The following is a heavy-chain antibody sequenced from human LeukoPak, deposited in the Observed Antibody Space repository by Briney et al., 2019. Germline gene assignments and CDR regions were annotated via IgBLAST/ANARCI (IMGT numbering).Heavy chain of an antibody. CDR2: IYYSGST. CDR3: AREFGYSSTWSFDY. CDR1: GASFSIGDYY. V-gene: IGHV4-31*03. Sequence: KASETLSLTCTVSGASFSIGDYYWSWIRQLPGKGLEWIGYIYYSGSTYYNPSLKSRVIISVDKSQNQFSLKLSSATAADTAVYFCAREFGYSSTWSFDYWGQGTLVTISS. D-gene: IGHD6-13*01. J-gene: IGHJ4*02.